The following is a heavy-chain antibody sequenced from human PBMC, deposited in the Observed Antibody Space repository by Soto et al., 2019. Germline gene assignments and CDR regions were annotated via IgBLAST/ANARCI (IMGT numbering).Heavy chain of an antibody. CDR1: GYTFTRYA. D-gene: IGHD4-17*01. Sequence: QVQLVQSGAEVKKPGASVKVSCKASGYTFTRYAIHWVRLALGQRREGMGGINAGNGNTKYSKKFQGRVTITRDTYARRGYTELSMLRSEGTAVRYCAGAHGDSTSPSGMDVWGQGTTVTVSS. CDR2: INAGNGNT. J-gene: IGHJ6*02. CDR3: AGAHGDSTSPSGMDV. V-gene: IGHV1-3*01.